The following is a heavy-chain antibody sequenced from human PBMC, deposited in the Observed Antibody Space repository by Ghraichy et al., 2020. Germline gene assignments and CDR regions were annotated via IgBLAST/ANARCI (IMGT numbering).Heavy chain of an antibody. CDR3: ARGDYDYNYMDV. CDR1: GASVRSGASS. CDR2: ISQRGAA. Sequence: SQTLSLTCAVSGASVRSGASSWSWIRLPPGKGLEWVGYISQRGAAYYNPSLKDRVAMPLDRSTNQISLNLRSVTAADSAMYYCARGDYDYNYMDVWGKGTTVTVSS. J-gene: IGHJ6*03. V-gene: IGHV4-30-2*01.